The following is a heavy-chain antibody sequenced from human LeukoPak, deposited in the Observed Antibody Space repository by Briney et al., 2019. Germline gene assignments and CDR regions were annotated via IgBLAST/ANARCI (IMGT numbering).Heavy chain of an antibody. D-gene: IGHD3-22*01. CDR2: INPSGGST. CDR1: GYTFTSYG. Sequence: ASVKVSCKASGYTFTSYGISWVRQAPGQGLEWMGIINPSGGSTSYAQKFQGRVTMTRDMSTSTVYMELSSLRSEDTAVYYCARARAEDFGYDSSGYYLTYYYYYMDVWGKGTTVTISS. V-gene: IGHV1-46*01. CDR3: ARARAEDFGYDSSGYYLTYYYYYMDV. J-gene: IGHJ6*03.